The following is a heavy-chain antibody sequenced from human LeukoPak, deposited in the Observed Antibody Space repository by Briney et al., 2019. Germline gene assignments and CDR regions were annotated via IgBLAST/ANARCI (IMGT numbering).Heavy chain of an antibody. CDR2: IKQDGSEK. V-gene: IGHV3-7*01. J-gene: IGHJ6*03. CDR1: GFTFSNYW. CDR3: ARVRGYYYYMDV. Sequence: PGGSLRLSCAASGFTFSNYWMSWVRQAPGKGLEWVANIKQDGSEKYYVDSVKGRFTISRDNAKNSLYLQMNSLRAEDTAMYYCARVRGYYYYMDVRGKGTTVTVSS.